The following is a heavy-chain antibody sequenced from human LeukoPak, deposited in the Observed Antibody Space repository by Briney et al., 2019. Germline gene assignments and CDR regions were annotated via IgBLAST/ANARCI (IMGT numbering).Heavy chain of an antibody. CDR3: ARNVGNSDVDY. CDR1: GGSITGSNW. Sequence: PSGTLSLTCAVSGGSITGSNWWTWVRQPPRKGLEWIGEIYHSGSTNYNPSLKSRVTISVDKSNNQFSLKLNSMTAADTAVYYCARNVGNSDVDYWGQGILVTVSS. J-gene: IGHJ4*02. V-gene: IGHV4-4*02. D-gene: IGHD4-23*01. CDR2: IYHSGST.